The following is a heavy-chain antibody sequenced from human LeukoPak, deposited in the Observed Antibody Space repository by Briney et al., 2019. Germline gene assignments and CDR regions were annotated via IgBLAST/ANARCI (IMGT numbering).Heavy chain of an antibody. Sequence: GRSLRLSCAASGFIFDDYAMHWVRQAPGKGLEWVSGISWNSGRIGYADSVKGRFTISRDNAKNSLYLQMNSLRTEDMALYYCAKGAFGEIDWYFDLWGRGTLVTVSS. CDR1: GFIFDDYA. CDR2: ISWNSGRI. D-gene: IGHD3-10*01. CDR3: AKGAFGEIDWYFDL. V-gene: IGHV3-9*03. J-gene: IGHJ2*01.